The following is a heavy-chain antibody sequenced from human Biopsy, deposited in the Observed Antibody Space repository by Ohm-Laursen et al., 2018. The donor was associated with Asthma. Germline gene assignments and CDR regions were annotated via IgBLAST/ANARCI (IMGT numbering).Heavy chain of an antibody. D-gene: IGHD3-10*01. CDR2: IRVYNGNT. J-gene: IGHJ6*02. V-gene: IGHV1-18*01. CDR1: GYTFNSAG. Sequence: SSVKVSCKTSGYTFNSAGITWVRQAPGQGLEWMGWIRVYNGNTRVAQKLQDRVTMITDTSTSTAYMELRSLRSDDTAVYFCARAVDYSHYYGIDVWGQGTTVTVS. CDR3: ARAVDYSHYYGIDV.